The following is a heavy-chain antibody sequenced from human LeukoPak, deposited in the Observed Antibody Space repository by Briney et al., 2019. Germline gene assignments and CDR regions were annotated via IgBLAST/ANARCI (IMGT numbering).Heavy chain of an antibody. Sequence: GGSLRLSCTASGLTFSTSGFNWVRQAPGMGLEWVASIGPTGSDRYHADSIKGRFTISRDNANNFLYLQMNSLRAEDTAVYYCATETNGRHYDYWGQGTLLTVSS. D-gene: IGHD1-14*01. V-gene: IGHV3-21*06. CDR2: IGPTGSDR. CDR1: GLTFSTSG. CDR3: ATETNGRHYDY. J-gene: IGHJ4*02.